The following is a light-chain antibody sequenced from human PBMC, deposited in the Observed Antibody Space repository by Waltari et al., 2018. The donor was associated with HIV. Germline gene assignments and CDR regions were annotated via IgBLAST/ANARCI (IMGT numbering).Light chain of an antibody. CDR3: QSLDTSNTWV. CDR1: GLPKQY. J-gene: IGLJ3*02. Sequence: SYELTQPPSVSVSPGQTARITCSGDGLPKQYAYWYQQKPGQATVIVMYKDTERPSGIPERLSGSSSGTTVTLTSSGVQAEEEADYQWQSLDTSNTWVFGGGTKLTVL. V-gene: IGLV3-25*02. CDR2: KDT.